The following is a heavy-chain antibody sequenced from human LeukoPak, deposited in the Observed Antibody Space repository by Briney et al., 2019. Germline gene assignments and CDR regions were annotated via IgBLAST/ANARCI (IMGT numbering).Heavy chain of an antibody. J-gene: IGHJ4*02. CDR2: FDPEDGET. D-gene: IGHD3-22*01. CDR3: ASLYDSSGYYYFDY. Sequence: EASVKVSCKVSGYTLTELSMHWVRQAPGKGLEWMGGFDPEDGETIYAQKFQGRVTMTEDTSTDTAYMELSSLRSEDTAVYYCASLYDSSGYYYFDYWGQGTLVTVSS. CDR1: GYTLTELS. V-gene: IGHV1-24*01.